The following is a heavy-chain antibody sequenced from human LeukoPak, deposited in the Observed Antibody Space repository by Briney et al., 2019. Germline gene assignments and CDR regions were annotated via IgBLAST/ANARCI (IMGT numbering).Heavy chain of an antibody. CDR2: IYHSGST. Sequence: SETLSLTCAVSGGSISSGGYSWSWIRQPPGKGLEWIGYIYHSGSTYYNPSLESRVTISVDRSKNQFSLKLSSVTAADTAVYYCARTDDYYYGMDVWGQGTTVTVSS. J-gene: IGHJ6*02. V-gene: IGHV4-30-2*01. CDR1: GGSISSGGYS. CDR3: ARTDDYYYGMDV. D-gene: IGHD3-3*01.